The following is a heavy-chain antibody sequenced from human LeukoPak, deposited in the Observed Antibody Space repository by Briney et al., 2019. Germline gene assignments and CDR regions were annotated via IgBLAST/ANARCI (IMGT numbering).Heavy chain of an antibody. J-gene: IGHJ4*02. Sequence: ASVKISCKVSGYTFTDYYMHWVQQAPGKGLEWMGLVDPEDGETIYAEKFQGRVTITADTSTDTAYMELSSLRSEDTAVYYCAALHSSSWYFAIDYWGQGTLVTVSS. CDR1: GYTFTDYY. V-gene: IGHV1-69-2*01. CDR3: AALHSSSWYFAIDY. CDR2: VDPEDGET. D-gene: IGHD6-13*01.